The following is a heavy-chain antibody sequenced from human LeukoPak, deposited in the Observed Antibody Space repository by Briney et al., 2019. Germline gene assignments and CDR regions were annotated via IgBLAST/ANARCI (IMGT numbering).Heavy chain of an antibody. Sequence: GGSLRLSCAASGFTFSSYSMNWVRQAPGKGLEWVSSISSSSSYIYYADSVKGRFTISRDNAKNSLYLQMNSLRAEDTAVYYCAKDSVVVTAIAESYWGQGTLVTVSS. CDR1: GFTFSSYS. J-gene: IGHJ4*02. V-gene: IGHV3-21*04. CDR2: ISSSSSYI. CDR3: AKDSVVVTAIAESY. D-gene: IGHD2-21*02.